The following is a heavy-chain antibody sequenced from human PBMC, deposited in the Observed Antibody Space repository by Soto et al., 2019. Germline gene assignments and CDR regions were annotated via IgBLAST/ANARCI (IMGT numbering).Heavy chain of an antibody. CDR1: GGSISSYY. CDR3: AREVAARLNWFDP. V-gene: IGHV4-59*01. Sequence: QVQLQESGPGLVKPSETLSLTCTVSGGSISSYYWSWIRQPPGKGLEWIGYIYYSGSTNYNPSLNSRVTISVDTSKNPFSLKLSSVTAADTAGYYCAREVAARLNWFDPWGQGTLVTVSS. CDR2: IYYSGST. D-gene: IGHD6-6*01. J-gene: IGHJ5*02.